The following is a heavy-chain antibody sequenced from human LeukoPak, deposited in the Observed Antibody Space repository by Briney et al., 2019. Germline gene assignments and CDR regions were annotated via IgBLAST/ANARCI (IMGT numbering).Heavy chain of an antibody. CDR1: GFTFSSYS. J-gene: IGHJ6*03. V-gene: IGHV3-21*01. CDR3: AXAPXTVXPAXXQTXXXCXXXYMDV. D-gene: IGHD2-2*02. CDR2: ITSSSSYI. Sequence: GGSLRLSCAASGFTFSSYSMNWVRQAPGKGLEWLSSITSSSSYIYYADSVKGRFTISRDNAKNSLYLQMNSLRAEDTAVYYCAXAPXTVXPAXXQTXXXCXXXYMDV.